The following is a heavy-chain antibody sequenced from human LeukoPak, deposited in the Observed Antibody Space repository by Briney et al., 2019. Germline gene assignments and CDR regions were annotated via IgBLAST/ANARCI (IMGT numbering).Heavy chain of an antibody. CDR3: ARIGSGSFMTFDS. V-gene: IGHV4-59*12. D-gene: IGHD3-10*01. J-gene: IGHJ4*02. Sequence: SETLSLTCTVSGGSISSYYWSWIRQPPGKGLEWIGYIYYSGSTYYNPSLKSRVTISVDTSKSQFSLKLTSVTAADTAVYFCARIGSGSFMTFDSWGQGTLVTVSS. CDR1: GGSISSYY. CDR2: IYYSGST.